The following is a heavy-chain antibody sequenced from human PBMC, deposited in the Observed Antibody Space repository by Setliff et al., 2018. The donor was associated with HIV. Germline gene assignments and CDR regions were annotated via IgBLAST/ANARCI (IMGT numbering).Heavy chain of an antibody. J-gene: IGHJ5*02. CDR2: IIPIYGTP. CDR3: ATSPRGTYYDILSGRPRGWFDP. CDR1: GGTFSSFG. Sequence: SVKVSCKASGGTFSSFGISWVRQAPGQGPEWMGGIIPIYGTPNYAQRFQGRVTITADESTSTAYMDLSSLTSDDTAVYYCATSPRGTYYDILSGRPRGWFDPWGQGTLVTVSS. D-gene: IGHD3-9*01. V-gene: IGHV1-69*13.